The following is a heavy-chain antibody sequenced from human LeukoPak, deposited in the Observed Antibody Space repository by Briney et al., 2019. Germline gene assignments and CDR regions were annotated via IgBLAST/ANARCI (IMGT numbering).Heavy chain of an antibody. Sequence: GGSLRLSCAASGLTFSSYGMHWVRQAPGKGLEWVAFVRYDGSNKYYADSVKGRFTISRDNSKNTLYLQMNSLRAEDTAVYYCARDWYHAIDYWGQGTLVTVSS. CDR2: VRYDGSNK. V-gene: IGHV3-30*02. D-gene: IGHD2-2*01. CDR1: GLTFSSYG. J-gene: IGHJ4*02. CDR3: ARDWYHAIDY.